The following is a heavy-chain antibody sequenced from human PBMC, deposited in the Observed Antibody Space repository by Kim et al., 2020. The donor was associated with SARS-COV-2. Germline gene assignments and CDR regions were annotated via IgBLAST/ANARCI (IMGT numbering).Heavy chain of an antibody. J-gene: IGHJ2*01. CDR3: SRVGYSSSSHWYFVL. Sequence: SETLSLTCAVYAGSFSGYYWSWIRHPPGTGLEWIWEINHSGSTNYNPSLKSRVPISVDTSKNQFSLKLSSVTAADTAAYYCSRVGYSSSSHWYFVLWGR. D-gene: IGHD6-6*01. CDR1: AGSFSGYY. V-gene: IGHV4-34*01. CDR2: INHSGST.